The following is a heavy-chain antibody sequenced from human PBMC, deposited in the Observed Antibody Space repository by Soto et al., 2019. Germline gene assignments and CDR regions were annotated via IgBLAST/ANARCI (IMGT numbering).Heavy chain of an antibody. V-gene: IGHV4-31*03. Sequence: QVQLQESGPGLVKPSQTLSLTCTVSGGSISSGGYYWSWIRQHPGKGLEWIGYIYYSGSTYYNPSLQXRXTXSXXTSKNQFSLKLSSVTVADTAVYYCARVGGINWFDPWGQGTLVTVSS. J-gene: IGHJ5*02. D-gene: IGHD3-16*01. CDR3: ARVGGINWFDP. CDR2: IYYSGST. CDR1: GGSISSGGYY.